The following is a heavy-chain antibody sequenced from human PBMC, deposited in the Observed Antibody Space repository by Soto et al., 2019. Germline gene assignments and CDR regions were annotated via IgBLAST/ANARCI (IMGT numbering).Heavy chain of an antibody. J-gene: IGHJ6*02. D-gene: IGHD3-10*01. CDR1: GESFSGYY. V-gene: IGHV4-34*01. CDR3: ARSRRLLWFGELYYYYYGMDV. CDR2: INHSGRT. Sequence: SETLTLTCCVYGESFSGYYWRRIRQPSGGGLEWIGEINHSGRTNYNQPLKRRVTISVDTSKNQFSLKLSSVTAADTAVYYCARSRRLLWFGELYYYYYGMDVWGQGTTVT.